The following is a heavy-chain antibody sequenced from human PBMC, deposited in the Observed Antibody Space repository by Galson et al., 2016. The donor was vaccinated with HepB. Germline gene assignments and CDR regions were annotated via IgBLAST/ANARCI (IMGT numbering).Heavy chain of an antibody. J-gene: IGHJ4*02. V-gene: IGHV5-51*01. CDR2: IYPGDSDT. CDR3: ARRGAACLD. Sequence: QSGAEVKKSGESLKISCKASGYGFTSFWIGWVRQMPGKGLEWMGIIYPGDSDTRYSPSFQGQVTISADKSINTAFLQWSNLKASDTAMYYCARRGAACLDWGQGTLVTVSS. CDR1: GYGFTSFW. D-gene: IGHD3-16*01.